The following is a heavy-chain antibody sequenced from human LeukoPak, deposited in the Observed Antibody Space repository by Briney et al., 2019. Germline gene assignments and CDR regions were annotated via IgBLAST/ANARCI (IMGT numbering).Heavy chain of an antibody. V-gene: IGHV4-30-4*01. CDR1: GGSISSGDYY. J-gene: IGHJ4*02. CDR3: ARVAVDTAMVEGLPWYFDY. D-gene: IGHD5-18*01. Sequence: PSQTLSLTCTVSGGSISSGDYYWSWLRQPPGKGLEWIGYIYYSGSTYYNPSLKSRVTISVDTSKNQFSLKLSSVTAADTAVYYCARVAVDTAMVEGLPWYFDYWGQGTLVTVSS. CDR2: IYYSGST.